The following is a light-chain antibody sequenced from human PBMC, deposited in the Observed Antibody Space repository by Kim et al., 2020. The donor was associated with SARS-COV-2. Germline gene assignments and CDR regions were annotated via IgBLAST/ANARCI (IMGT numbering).Light chain of an antibody. J-gene: IGLJ1*01. V-gene: IGLV2-14*03. Sequence: GQSITLSCPGASSDVGGFNYVSWYQQHPGEAPKLMIYDVNKRPSGLSNRFSGSKSGNTASLTISGLQAEDEADYYCTSYTASSTFVFGTGTKVTVL. CDR2: DVN. CDR3: TSYTASSTFV. CDR1: SSDVGGFNY.